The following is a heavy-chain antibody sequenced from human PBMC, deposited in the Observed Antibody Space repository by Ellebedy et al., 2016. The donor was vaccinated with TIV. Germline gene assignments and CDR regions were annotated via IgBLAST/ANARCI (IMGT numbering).Heavy chain of an antibody. V-gene: IGHV3-23*01. Sequence: GESLKISXAASGFTFSSYAMSWVRQAPGKGLEWVSAISGSGGSTYYADSVKGRFTISRDNSKNTLYLQMNSLRAEDTAVYYCAKAGDLHYAFYHWGQGTLVTVSS. J-gene: IGHJ4*02. D-gene: IGHD3-3*02. CDR3: AKAGDLHYAFYH. CDR1: GFTFSSYA. CDR2: ISGSGGST.